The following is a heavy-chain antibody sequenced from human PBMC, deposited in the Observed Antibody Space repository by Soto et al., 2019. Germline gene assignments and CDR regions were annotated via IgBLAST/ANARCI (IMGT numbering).Heavy chain of an antibody. V-gene: IGHV1-18*01. CDR2: ISAYNGNT. D-gene: IGHD1-26*01. Sequence: QVQLVQSGGEVKKPGASVKVSCKASGYTFTSYGISWVRQAPGQGLEWMGRISAYNGNTNYAQKLXXRXXMTTDTSTSTAYMELRSLRSDDTAVYYCARVVGALGHWFDPWGQGTLVTVSS. CDR3: ARVVGALGHWFDP. J-gene: IGHJ5*02. CDR1: GYTFTSYG.